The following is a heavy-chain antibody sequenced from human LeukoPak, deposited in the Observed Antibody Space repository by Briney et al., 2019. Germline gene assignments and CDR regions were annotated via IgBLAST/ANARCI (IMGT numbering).Heavy chain of an antibody. D-gene: IGHD4-23*01. CDR3: ARLRNVGGNPHPFNV. J-gene: IGHJ3*01. CDR2: ITSTGRYI. CDR1: GFTFSSYA. Sequence: GGSLRLSCAASGFTFSSYAMSWVRQAPGKGLEWVSSITSTGRYIFYADSLKGRFTISRDNAKKSLYLQMNSLRAEDTAVYYCARLRNVGGNPHPFNVWGQGTTVTVSS. V-gene: IGHV3-21*01.